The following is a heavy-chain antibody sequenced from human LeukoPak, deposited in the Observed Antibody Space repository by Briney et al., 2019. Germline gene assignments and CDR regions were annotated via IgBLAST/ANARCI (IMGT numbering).Heavy chain of an antibody. CDR3: ARSRLIIADY. CDR2: INPNSGGT. CDR1: GYTFTGYY. D-gene: IGHD3-9*01. Sequence: ASVKVSCKASGYTFTGYYMHSVPQAPGQGLEWMGWINPNSGGTNYAQKFQGRVTMTRDTSISTAYMELSRLRSDDTAVYYCARSRLIIADYWGQGTLVTVSS. V-gene: IGHV1-2*02. J-gene: IGHJ4*02.